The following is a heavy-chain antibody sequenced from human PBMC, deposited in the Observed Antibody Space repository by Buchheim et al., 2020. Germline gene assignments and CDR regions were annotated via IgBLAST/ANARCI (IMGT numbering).Heavy chain of an antibody. J-gene: IGHJ4*02. V-gene: IGHV3-7*01. D-gene: IGHD2-15*01. Sequence: EVQLVESGGGLVQPGGSLRLSCAASGFTFSTYWMSWVRQAPGKGLEWVANIKEDGSDKYYVDSVKGRFTVSRGNAKTSLYLQLNSLRSEDTAVYYCARDFWWLWDYWGQGTL. CDR3: ARDFWWLWDY. CDR2: IKEDGSDK. CDR1: GFTFSTYW.